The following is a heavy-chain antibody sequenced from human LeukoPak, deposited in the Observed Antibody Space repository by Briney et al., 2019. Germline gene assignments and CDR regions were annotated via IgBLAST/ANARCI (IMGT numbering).Heavy chain of an antibody. CDR1: GGTFSSYA. Sequence: PMASVKVSCKASGGTFSSYAISWVRQAPGQGLEWMGGIIPIFGTANYAQKFQGRVTITADESTSTAYMELSSLRSEDTAVYYCARGRYRRYDILTGYYEYYYYGMDVWGQGTTVTVSS. J-gene: IGHJ6*02. CDR2: IIPIFGTA. CDR3: ARGRYRRYDILTGYYEYYYYGMDV. D-gene: IGHD3-9*01. V-gene: IGHV1-69*13.